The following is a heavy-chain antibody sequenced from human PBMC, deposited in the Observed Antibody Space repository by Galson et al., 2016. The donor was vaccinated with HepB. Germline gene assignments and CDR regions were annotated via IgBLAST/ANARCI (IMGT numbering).Heavy chain of an antibody. D-gene: IGHD3-3*01. CDR3: AKSAPIRFLAWSNRSVFEY. CDR2: VYHSGIT. J-gene: IGHJ4*02. Sequence: ETLSLTCAVSGASITTNNWWSWVRQSPGKGLEWIGEVYHSGITNYNPSLKSRVTMSIDKSKNEFSLQLTSVTVADTAVYFCAKSAPIRFLAWSNRSVFEYWGQGTLVTVSS. CDR1: GASITTNNW. V-gene: IGHV4-4*01.